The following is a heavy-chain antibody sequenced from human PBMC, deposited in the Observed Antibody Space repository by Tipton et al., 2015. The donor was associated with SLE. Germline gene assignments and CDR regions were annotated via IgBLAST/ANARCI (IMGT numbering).Heavy chain of an antibody. CDR1: GFTVSSNY. D-gene: IGHD3-3*01. CDR3: ARESGVTIFGVAHMDV. V-gene: IGHV3-53*04. J-gene: IGHJ6*03. Sequence: SLRLSCAASGFTVSSNYMSWVRQAPGKGLEWVSVIYAGGSTSYADSVKGRFTISRHSSKNTLYLQMNSLRPEDTAVYYCARESGVTIFGVAHMDVWGKGTTVTVSS. CDR2: IYAGGST.